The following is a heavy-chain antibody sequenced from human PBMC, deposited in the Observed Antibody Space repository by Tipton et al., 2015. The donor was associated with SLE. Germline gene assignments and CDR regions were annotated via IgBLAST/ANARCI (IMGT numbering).Heavy chain of an antibody. J-gene: IGHJ3*02. Sequence: TLSLTCTVSGGSISSYYWSWIRQPPGKGLEWFGYIYYSGSTNYNPSLKSRVTISVDTSKNQFSLKLSSVTAADTAVYYCARDLGYDAFDIWGQGTMVTVSS. D-gene: IGHD3-16*01. CDR1: GGSISSYY. CDR2: IYYSGST. CDR3: ARDLGYDAFDI. V-gene: IGHV4-59*01.